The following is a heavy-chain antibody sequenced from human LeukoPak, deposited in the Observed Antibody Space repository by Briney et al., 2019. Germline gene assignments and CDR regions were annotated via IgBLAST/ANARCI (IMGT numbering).Heavy chain of an antibody. J-gene: IGHJ4*02. V-gene: IGHV4-38-2*02. CDR2: IYYSGST. CDR1: GYSISSGYY. Sequence: SETLSLTCTVSGYSISSGYYWGWIRQPPGKGLEWIGSIYYSGSTYYNPSLKSRVTISVDTSKNQFSLKLSSVTAADTAVYYCARLEHIRDGYNIWGQGTLVTVSS. CDR3: ARLEHIRDGYNI. D-gene: IGHD5-24*01.